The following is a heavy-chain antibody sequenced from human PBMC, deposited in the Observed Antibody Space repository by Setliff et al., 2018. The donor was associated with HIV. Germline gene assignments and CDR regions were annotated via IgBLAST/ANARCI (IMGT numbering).Heavy chain of an antibody. J-gene: IGHJ4*02. V-gene: IGHV3-66*03. CDR2: FYSNGKT. Sequence: GGSLRLSCAASGFTVNSNYINWVRQAPGKGLEWVSVFYSNGKTYYADSVRGRFTISRDNSQNTVSLQMNSLRVEDTAVYYCARDGSDYYYYLINWGQGTLVTVSS. CDR3: ARDGSDYYYYLIN. D-gene: IGHD3-16*01. CDR1: GFTVNSNY.